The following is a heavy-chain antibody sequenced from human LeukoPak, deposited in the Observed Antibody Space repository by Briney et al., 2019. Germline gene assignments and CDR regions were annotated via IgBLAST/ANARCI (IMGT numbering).Heavy chain of an antibody. V-gene: IGHV3-48*01. D-gene: IGHD2-8*01. CDR3: ARDLQEDAIPPLGY. J-gene: IGHJ4*02. Sequence: GGALRLSCAASGFTFSAYSMTWVRQAPGKGLEWLSYISSSSMTVYYADSVKGRFTISRDNGKNSLFLQMNRLRAEDTGVYYCARDLQEDAIPPLGYWGQGTLVTVSS. CDR2: ISSSSMTV. CDR1: GFTFSAYS.